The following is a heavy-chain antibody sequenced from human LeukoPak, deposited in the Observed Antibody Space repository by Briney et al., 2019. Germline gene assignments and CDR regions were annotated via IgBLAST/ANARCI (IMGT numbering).Heavy chain of an antibody. J-gene: IGHJ6*03. V-gene: IGHV1-18*01. CDR3: ARDLDVDTAMVPGYMDV. CDR1: GYTFTSYG. CDR2: ISGYNGNT. D-gene: IGHD5-18*01. Sequence: GASVKVSCKASGYTFTSYGISWVRQAPGLGLEWMEWISGYNGNTKYAQKLQGRVTMTTDTSTSTAYMELRALRSDDTAVYFCARDLDVDTAMVPGYMDVWGKGTTVTVSS.